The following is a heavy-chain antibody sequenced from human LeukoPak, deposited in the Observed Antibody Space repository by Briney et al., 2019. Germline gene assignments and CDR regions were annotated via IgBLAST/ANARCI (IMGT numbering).Heavy chain of an antibody. Sequence: GESLKISCKGSGYSFTNYWIGWVRQMPGRGLEWMGIIYPGDSDTRYSPSFQGQVTISADKSISTAYLQWSCLKASDTAMYYCAGTSSIAVAGAFDIWGQGTMLTVSS. J-gene: IGHJ3*02. CDR2: IYPGDSDT. CDR3: AGTSSIAVAGAFDI. D-gene: IGHD6-19*01. CDR1: GYSFTNYW. V-gene: IGHV5-51*01.